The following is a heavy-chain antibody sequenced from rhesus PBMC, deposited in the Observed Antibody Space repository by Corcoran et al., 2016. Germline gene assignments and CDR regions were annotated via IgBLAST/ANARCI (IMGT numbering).Heavy chain of an antibody. J-gene: IGHJ2*01. D-gene: IGHD2-21*01. V-gene: IGHV4-127*01. CDR3: ARVWYYWYFDL. CDR2: IGGSSGST. Sequence: QVQLQESGPGLVKPSETLSLTCAVSGYSISSGYGWSWIRQPPGKGLKWIGYIGGSSGSTNYNPSLKSRVTISKDTSKNQFSMKLSSVTAADTAVYYCARVWYYWYFDLWGPGTPITISS. CDR1: GYSISSGYG.